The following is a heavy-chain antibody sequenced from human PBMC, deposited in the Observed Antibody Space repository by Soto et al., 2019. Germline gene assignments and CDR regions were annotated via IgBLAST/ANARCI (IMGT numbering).Heavy chain of an antibody. J-gene: IGHJ4*02. V-gene: IGHV3-15*01. CDR2: IKSKPDGGTT. CDR3: TTGSGWYVGFDY. D-gene: IGHD6-19*01. Sequence: GGSLRLSCAASGFTFSNAWMNWVRQAPGKGLEWVGRIKSKPDGGTTAYAVPVKGRFTISRDDSKNTVYLQMNSLKTEDTAVYYCTTGSGWYVGFDYWGQGTLVTVSS. CDR1: GFTFSNAW.